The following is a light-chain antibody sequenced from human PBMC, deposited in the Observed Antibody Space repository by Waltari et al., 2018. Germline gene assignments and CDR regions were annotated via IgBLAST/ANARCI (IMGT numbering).Light chain of an antibody. CDR3: QVWDDTTNSGV. Sequence: YVLTQPPSVSVAPGKTATLTCGGENIESKSVNWDQQKAGQAPVSVLFYDTDRPSVIPDRFSGSNSGNTATLTGSGVEAGDEADYHCQVWDDTTNSGVFGGGTRLTVL. J-gene: IGLJ3*02. CDR2: YDT. CDR1: NIESKS. V-gene: IGLV3-21*01.